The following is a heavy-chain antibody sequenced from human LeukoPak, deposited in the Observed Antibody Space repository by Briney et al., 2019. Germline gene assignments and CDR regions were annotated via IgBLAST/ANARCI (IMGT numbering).Heavy chain of an antibody. CDR3: ARRRDRGYDFDS. D-gene: IGHD5-12*01. J-gene: IGHJ4*02. V-gene: IGHV4-59*06. Sequence: SETLSLICTISGGSIDSYYWSWIRQHPGKGLEWVGYIYYDGSTFYNPSLKSRLTISLDTPESHFSLRLSSVTAADTAVYYCARRRDRGYDFDSWGRGALVTVSS. CDR1: GGSIDSYY. CDR2: IYYDGST.